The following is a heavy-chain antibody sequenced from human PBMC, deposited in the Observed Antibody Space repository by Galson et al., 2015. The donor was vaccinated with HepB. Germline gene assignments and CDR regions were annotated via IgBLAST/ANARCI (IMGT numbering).Heavy chain of an antibody. CDR2: ISSSSSYI. CDR1: GFTFSSYS. J-gene: IGHJ4*02. CDR3: ASGMILYYGWLAGTGAFDY. V-gene: IGHV3-21*01. Sequence: SLRLSCATSGFTFSSYSMNWVRQAPGKGLEWVSSISSSSSYIYYADSVKGRFTISRDNAKNSLYLQMNSLRAEDTAVYYCASGMILYYGWLAGTGAFDYWGQGTLVTVSS. D-gene: IGHD2-8*01.